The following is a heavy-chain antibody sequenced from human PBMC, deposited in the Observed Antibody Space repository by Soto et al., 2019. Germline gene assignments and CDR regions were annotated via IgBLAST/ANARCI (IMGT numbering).Heavy chain of an antibody. J-gene: IGHJ4*02. CDR3: ARVPSYSGSYFY. Sequence: PSETLSLTCAVYGVSFSGYYWSWIRQPPGKGLEWIGEINHSGSTNYNPSLKSRVTISVDTSKNQFSLKLSSVTAADTAVYYCARVPSYSGSYFYWGQGTLVTVSS. CDR2: INHSGST. V-gene: IGHV4-34*01. D-gene: IGHD1-26*01. CDR1: GVSFSGYY.